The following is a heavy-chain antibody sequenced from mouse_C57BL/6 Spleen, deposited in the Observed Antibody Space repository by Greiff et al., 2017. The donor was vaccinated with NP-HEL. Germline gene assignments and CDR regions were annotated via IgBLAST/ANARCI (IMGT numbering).Heavy chain of an antibody. CDR3: TREVYYGSRGFAY. J-gene: IGHJ3*01. Sequence: VQLQQSGAELVRPGASVTLSCKASGYTFTDYEMHWVKQTPVHGLEWIGAIDPETGGTAYNQKFTGKAILTADKSSSTAYMELRSLTSEDSAVYYCTREVYYGSRGFAYWGQGTLVTVSA. D-gene: IGHD1-1*01. V-gene: IGHV1-15*01. CDR2: IDPETGGT. CDR1: GYTFTDYE.